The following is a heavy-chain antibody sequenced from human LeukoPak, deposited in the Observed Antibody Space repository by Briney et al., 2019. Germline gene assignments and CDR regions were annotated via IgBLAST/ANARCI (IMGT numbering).Heavy chain of an antibody. CDR2: FFPGDSET. J-gene: IGHJ4*02. Sequence: GESLKISCQGSGYSFTTYWIGWVRQMPGKGLEWMGIFFPGDSETIYSPSFQGHVTISADKSINTAYLQWSSLKASDTAMYYCARSGSGSVLFDYWGQGTLVTVSS. V-gene: IGHV5-51*01. CDR3: ARSGSGSVLFDY. CDR1: GYSFTTYW. D-gene: IGHD5-12*01.